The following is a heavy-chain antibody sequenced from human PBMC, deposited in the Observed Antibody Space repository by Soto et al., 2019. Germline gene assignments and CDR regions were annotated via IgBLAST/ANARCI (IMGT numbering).Heavy chain of an antibody. D-gene: IGHD4-17*01. Sequence: VQLVQSGGEVKKPGASVKVSCQTSGYIFSNFGVSWVRQAPGQGLEWLGWVSGNDGSTRYAPNLQGRVTMTTDSATSTDYMELRGLTSDDTATYYCTRDFGDYRLHYWGQGALVSVSS. J-gene: IGHJ4*02. CDR1: GYIFSNFG. CDR2: VSGNDGST. V-gene: IGHV1-18*01. CDR3: TRDFGDYRLHY.